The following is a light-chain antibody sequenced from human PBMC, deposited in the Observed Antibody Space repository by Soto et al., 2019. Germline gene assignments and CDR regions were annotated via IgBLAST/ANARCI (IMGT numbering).Light chain of an antibody. CDR1: RSNIGNNY. Sequence: QSVLTQPPSASGTPGQTVTITCSGSRSNIGNNYVCWYQQHPGAAPKLLIYRNTQRPSGVPDRFSGSKSGTAASLAISGLRSEDEADYFCEAWDDSLSGHVFGTGTKVTVL. V-gene: IGLV1-47*01. CDR2: RNT. J-gene: IGLJ1*01. CDR3: EAWDDSLSGHV.